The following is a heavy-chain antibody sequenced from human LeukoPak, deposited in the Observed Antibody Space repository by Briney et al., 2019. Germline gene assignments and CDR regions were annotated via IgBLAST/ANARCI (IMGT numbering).Heavy chain of an antibody. CDR2: ISGSGGST. V-gene: IGHV3-23*01. CDR3: AKIAREGVIVVVPAARTMDV. D-gene: IGHD2-2*01. CDR1: GFTFSSYA. Sequence: GGSLRLSCAASGFTFSSYAMSWVRQAPGKGLEWVSAISGSGGSTYYADSVKGRFTISRDNSKNTLYLQMNSLRAEDTAVYYCAKIAREGVIVVVPAARTMDVWGQGTTVTVSS. J-gene: IGHJ6*02.